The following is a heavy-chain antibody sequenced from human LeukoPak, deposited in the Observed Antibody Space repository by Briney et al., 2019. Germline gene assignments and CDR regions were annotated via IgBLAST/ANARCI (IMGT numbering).Heavy chain of an antibody. D-gene: IGHD2-15*01. CDR1: GFTFSRYG. J-gene: IGHJ4*02. CDR3: ARDRGSDDPIDY. Sequence: GGSMRLSCAASGFTFSRYGMHWVRQAPGKVLEWVAVIWHHGRNKNYADSVKGRFTVSRDNSKNTLYLKMDSLRADDTAVYSCARDRGSDDPIDYWGQGTLVTVSS. V-gene: IGHV3-33*01. CDR2: IWHHGRNK.